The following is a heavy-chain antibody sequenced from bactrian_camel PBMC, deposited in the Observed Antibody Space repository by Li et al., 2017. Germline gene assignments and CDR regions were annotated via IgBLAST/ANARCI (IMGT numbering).Heavy chain of an antibody. Sequence: VQLVESGGGSVQAGGSLRLSCVGSKNTYSNNCMGWFRQAPGKEREAVAAIYAHGAGTYYADSVKGRFTISQDNGRNAVDLQIYTLKPEDTAMYYCAAAYGWRCDFAVDLYHWGKGTQVTVS. V-gene: IGHV3S54*01. J-gene: IGHJ7*01. CDR2: IYAHGAGT. D-gene: IGHD6*01. CDR1: KNTYSNNC.